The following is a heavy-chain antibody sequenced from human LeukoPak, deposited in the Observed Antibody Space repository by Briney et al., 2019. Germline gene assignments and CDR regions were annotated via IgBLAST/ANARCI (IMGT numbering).Heavy chain of an antibody. J-gene: IGHJ6*03. V-gene: IGHV4-34*01. CDR2: INHSEST. D-gene: IGHD6-13*01. Sequence: SETLSLTCAVYGGSFSEYYWSWIRQPPGKGLEWIGEINHSESTNYNPSLKSRVMISVDTSKNQFSLKLSSVTAADTAVYYCARTTEAHSWRTRYYDYYMDVWGKGTTVTISS. CDR3: ARTTEAHSWRTRYYDYYMDV. CDR1: GGSFSEYY.